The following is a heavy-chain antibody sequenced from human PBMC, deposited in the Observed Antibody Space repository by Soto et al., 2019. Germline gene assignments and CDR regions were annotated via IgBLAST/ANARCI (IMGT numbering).Heavy chain of an antibody. CDR1: GGSISGYY. Sequence: SETLSLTCTVSGGSISGYYWSWVRQPAGKGLEWVGRIYSDGTTNYSPSLKSRVTMSLDTSKDQFSLHLNSVTAADTAVYYCSRVGCSNSKCYTRGMDVWGQGTTVTV. J-gene: IGHJ6*02. CDR2: IYSDGTT. D-gene: IGHD2-2*01. V-gene: IGHV4-4*07. CDR3: SRVGCSNSKCYTRGMDV.